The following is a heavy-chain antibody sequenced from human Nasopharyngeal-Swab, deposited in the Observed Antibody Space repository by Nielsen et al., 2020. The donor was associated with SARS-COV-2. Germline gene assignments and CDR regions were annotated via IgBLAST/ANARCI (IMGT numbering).Heavy chain of an antibody. D-gene: IGHD3-16*01. CDR3: ARGAVHHMLDL. V-gene: IGHV1-46*01. CDR2: IIPSEGST. J-gene: IGHJ5*02. Sequence: VRHAPGQGPEWLGLIIPSEGSTAYAQKFQGRVTMTRDTSTSTAYMELSSLRSDDTAVYFCARGAVHHMLDLWGQGTRVTVSS.